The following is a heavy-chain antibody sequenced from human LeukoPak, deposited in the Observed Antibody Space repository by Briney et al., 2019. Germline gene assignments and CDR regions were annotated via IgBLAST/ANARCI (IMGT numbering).Heavy chain of an antibody. D-gene: IGHD3-10*01. CDR1: GFTFSSSG. J-gene: IGHJ4*02. Sequence: GGSLRLSCAASGFTFSSSGMHWVRQAPGKGLEWVAVISYDASNKYYADSVKGRFTISRDNSKNTLYLQMNSLSAEDTAMYYCANLWFGESDYWGQGTLVTVSS. CDR3: ANLWFGESDY. V-gene: IGHV3-30*18. CDR2: ISYDASNK.